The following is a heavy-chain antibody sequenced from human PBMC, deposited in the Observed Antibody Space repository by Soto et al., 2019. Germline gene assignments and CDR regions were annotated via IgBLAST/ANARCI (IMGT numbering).Heavy chain of an antibody. D-gene: IGHD1-26*01. CDR3: ARHLRGSYGY. CDR1: GYSFTSYG. CDR2: ISAYNGNT. Sequence: QVQLVQSGAEVKKPGASVIVSCKASGYSFTSYGISWVRQAPGQGLEWMGWISAYNGNTNYAQKLQGRVTMTTDTVSSIAYMDLSSLISADTALYYFARHLRGSYGYWGQGTLVTVSS. J-gene: IGHJ4*02. V-gene: IGHV1-18*01.